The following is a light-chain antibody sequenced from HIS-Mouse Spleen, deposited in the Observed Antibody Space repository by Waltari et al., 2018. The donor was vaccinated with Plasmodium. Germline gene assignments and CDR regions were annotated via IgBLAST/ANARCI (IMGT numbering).Light chain of an antibody. CDR3: QQYGSSPHT. CDR1: QSISNY. V-gene: IGKV1-39*01. J-gene: IGKJ2*01. Sequence: DIQMTQSPSSLSASVGDRVTITCRASQSISNYLNWYQQKPGKAPKFLIYAASTLQSGVPSRFSGSGSGTDFTLTISSLQPEDFAVYYCQQYGSSPHTFGQGTKLEIK. CDR2: AAS.